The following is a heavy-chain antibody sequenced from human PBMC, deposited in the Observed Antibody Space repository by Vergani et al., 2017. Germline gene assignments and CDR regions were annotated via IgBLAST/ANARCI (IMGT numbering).Heavy chain of an antibody. CDR3: GRVADFYGLGSRLLDL. D-gene: IGHD3-10*01. V-gene: IGHV4-59*01. J-gene: IGHJ5*02. CDR2: MYHSGST. CDR1: GGSMSGYY. Sequence: QVRLQESGPGLVKPSETLSLTCSVSGGSMSGYYWSWIRQPPGKELEWIGYMYHSGSTNYYPYLEARVTISGDTSKNQFSLQLNSVTAADTAVYYCGRVADFYGLGSRLLDLWGQGILVTVSS.